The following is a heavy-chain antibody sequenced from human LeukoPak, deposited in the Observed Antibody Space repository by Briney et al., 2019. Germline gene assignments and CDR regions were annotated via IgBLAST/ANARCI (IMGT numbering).Heavy chain of an antibody. V-gene: IGHV3-23*01. Sequence: GGSLRLSCAASGFTVSSNYMSWVRQAPGKGLEWVSAISGSGGSTYYADSVKGRFTISRDNSKNTLYLQMNSLRAEDTAVYYCAKDLHSSSWFDYWGQGTLVTVSS. D-gene: IGHD6-13*01. CDR1: GFTVSSNY. CDR2: ISGSGGST. CDR3: AKDLHSSSWFDY. J-gene: IGHJ4*02.